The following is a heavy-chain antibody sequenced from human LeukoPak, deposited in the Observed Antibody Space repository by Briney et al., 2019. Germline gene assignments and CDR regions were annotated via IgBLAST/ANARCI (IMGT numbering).Heavy chain of an antibody. Sequence: ASVKVSCKASGYTFDIYNVYWVRQATGKGLEWMGWMNPRTGFAGYAQKFQDRVNMTRNTFITTAYMELTSLSSEDTAVYFCARGGIRDSNNVNYLYMDVWGKGTTVIVSS. D-gene: IGHD4-11*01. CDR3: ARGGIRDSNNVNYLYMDV. CDR1: GYTFDIYN. J-gene: IGHJ6*04. CDR2: MNPRTGFA. V-gene: IGHV1-8*01.